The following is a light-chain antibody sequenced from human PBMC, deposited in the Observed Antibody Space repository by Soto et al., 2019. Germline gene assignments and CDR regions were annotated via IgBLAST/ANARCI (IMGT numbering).Light chain of an antibody. Sequence: EMVLTQSPGTLSLSPGDRATLSCRASQTVSFSYLAWYQQKPGQAPRLLIYGASSRATGIPARFSCSESGRDFTLNISRLEPADFAVYYWQQYGSSPLTCGGGTKVEIK. CDR1: QTVSFSY. J-gene: IGKJ4*01. CDR3: QQYGSSPLT. CDR2: GAS. V-gene: IGKV3-20*01.